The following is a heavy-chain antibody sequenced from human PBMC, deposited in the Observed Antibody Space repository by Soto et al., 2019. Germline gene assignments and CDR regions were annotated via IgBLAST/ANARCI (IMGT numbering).Heavy chain of an antibody. Sequence: GESLKISCAVSGFGFRDSAVHWVRQASGKGLEWIARIRGRRNDYATIYAASVKGRFTISRDNSKNTAYLQMDNLETEDTAMYFCARHTPDVGVPPDSWGQGTLVTVSS. J-gene: IGHJ4*02. V-gene: IGHV3-73*01. D-gene: IGHD2-8*01. CDR1: GFGFRDSA. CDR2: IRGRRNDYAT. CDR3: ARHTPDVGVPPDS.